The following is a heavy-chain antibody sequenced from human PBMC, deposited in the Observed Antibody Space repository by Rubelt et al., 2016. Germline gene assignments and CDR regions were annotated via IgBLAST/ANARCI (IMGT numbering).Heavy chain of an antibody. J-gene: IGHJ4*02. CDR3: ARDRDSYGDFDY. D-gene: IGHD4-17*01. Sequence: EVQLVDSGGGLVQPGGSLRLSCTASGFTFSDHWMSWVRQAPGKGLEWVSYISSTISDIYYADSVKGRFTIPRDKSKNSLYLQMNSLRVEDTAVYYCARDRDSYGDFDYWGQGTLVTVSS. V-gene: IGHV3-48*01. CDR1: GFTFSDHW. CDR2: ISSTISDI.